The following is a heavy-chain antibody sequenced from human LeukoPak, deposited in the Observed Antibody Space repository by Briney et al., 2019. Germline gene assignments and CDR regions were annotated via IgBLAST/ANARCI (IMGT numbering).Heavy chain of an antibody. CDR3: ARRGTGSGWKTFDY. CDR1: GGSISSYY. J-gene: IGHJ4*02. V-gene: IGHV4-34*01. D-gene: IGHD6-19*01. Sequence: SETLSLTCTVSGGSISSYYWSWIRQPPGKGLEWIGEINHSGSTNYNPSLKSRVTISVDTSKNQFSLKLSSVTAADTAVYYCARRGTGSGWKTFDYWGQGTLVTVSS. CDR2: INHSGST.